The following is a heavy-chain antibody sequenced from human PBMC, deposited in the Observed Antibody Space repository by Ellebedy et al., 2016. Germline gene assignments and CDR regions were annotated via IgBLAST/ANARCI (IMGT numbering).Heavy chain of an antibody. J-gene: IGHJ4*02. CDR2: ISGAGTNT. CDR1: GFTFSNFF. Sequence: GGSLRLXCAASGFTFSNFFMTWVRQAPGKGLEWVSTISGAGTNTYFADSVRGRFTISRDNSRNTLHLQMNNLRGEDTAVYYCRQGHYADYWGQGTLVTVSS. V-gene: IGHV3-23*01. CDR3: RQGHYADY.